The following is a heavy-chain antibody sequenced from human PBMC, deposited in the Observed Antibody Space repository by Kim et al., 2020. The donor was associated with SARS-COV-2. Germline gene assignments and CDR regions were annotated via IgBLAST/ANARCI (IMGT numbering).Heavy chain of an antibody. CDR2: VSGGGDST. CDR1: GFTFRTYA. Sequence: GGSLRLSCVGSGFTFRTYAMTWVRQAPGKGLEWVSGVSGGGDSTHYADSVKGRFTISRDNSKNTLYLQINSLRAEDTAVYYCAKEGRGDYVFYYYGMDVWGQGTTGTVAS. CDR3: AKEGRGDYVFYYYGMDV. V-gene: IGHV3-23*01. J-gene: IGHJ6*02. D-gene: IGHD4-17*01.